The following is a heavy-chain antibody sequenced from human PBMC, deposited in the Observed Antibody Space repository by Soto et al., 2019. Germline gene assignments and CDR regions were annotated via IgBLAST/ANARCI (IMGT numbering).Heavy chain of an antibody. Sequence: PGGSLRLSCAASGFTFSSYGMHWVRQAPGKGLEWVAVIWYDGSNKYYADSVKGRFTISRDNSKNTLYLQMNSLRAEDTAVYYCARGSRAAFSGTHYYYYYMYVWGKGTTVTVAS. V-gene: IGHV3-33*01. CDR1: GFTFSSYG. J-gene: IGHJ6*03. CDR2: IWYDGSNK. CDR3: ARGSRAAFSGTHYYYYYMYV. D-gene: IGHD3-3*02.